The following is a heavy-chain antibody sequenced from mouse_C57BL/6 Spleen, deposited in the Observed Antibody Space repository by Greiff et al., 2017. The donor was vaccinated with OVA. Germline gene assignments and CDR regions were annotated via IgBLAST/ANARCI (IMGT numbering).Heavy chain of an antibody. J-gene: IGHJ3*01. CDR3: ARYEGFAY. Sequence: EVQRVESGGGLVQPGGSLSLSCAASGFTFTDYYMSWVRQPPGKALEWLGFIRNKANGYTTEYTASVKGRFTISRDNSQSILYLQMNALGAEDSATYYCARYEGFAYWGQGTLVTVSA. CDR2: IRNKANGYTT. CDR1: GFTFTDYY. V-gene: IGHV7-3*01.